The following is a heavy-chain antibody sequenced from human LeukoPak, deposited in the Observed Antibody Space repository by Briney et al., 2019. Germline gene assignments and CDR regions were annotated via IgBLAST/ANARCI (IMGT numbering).Heavy chain of an antibody. CDR1: GFNFRSYV. Sequence: TGGSLILSCAASGFNFRSYVMYWVRQAPGMGMEWVAVTSYDGSDIYYANSVKGRLTISRDNSKSTLYLQMSSLRVEDTALYYCAARHSSAAGLGYWCQGTLVTVSS. J-gene: IGHJ4*02. CDR3: AARHSSAAGLGY. D-gene: IGHD6-25*01. CDR2: TSYDGSDI. V-gene: IGHV3-30-3*01.